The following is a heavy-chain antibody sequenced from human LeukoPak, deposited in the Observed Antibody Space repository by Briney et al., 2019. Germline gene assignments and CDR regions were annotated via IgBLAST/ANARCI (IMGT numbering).Heavy chain of an antibody. Sequence: PSETLSLTCAVYGGSFSGYYWSWIRQPPGKGLEWIGEINHSGSTYYNPSLKSRVTISVDTSKNQFSLKLSSVTAADTAVYYCAREETYYYGSGSPSLYWGQGTLVTVSS. CDR2: INHSGST. CDR1: GGSFSGYY. V-gene: IGHV4-34*01. CDR3: AREETYYYGSGSPSLY. D-gene: IGHD3-10*01. J-gene: IGHJ4*02.